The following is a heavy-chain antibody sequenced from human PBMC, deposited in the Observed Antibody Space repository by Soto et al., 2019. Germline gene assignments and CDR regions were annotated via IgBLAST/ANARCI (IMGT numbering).Heavy chain of an antibody. CDR3: ARNSLTGYYNYYYSMNV. V-gene: IGHV5-51*01. CDR2: IYPDDSDT. D-gene: IGHD3-9*01. J-gene: IGHJ6*02. CDR1: GYSFSIYC. Sequence: GESLKISCDSSGYSFSIYCIAWVLLMPGKGLEWMGSIYPDDSDTKYSPSFQGQVTISADKSISAAYLQWSSLKASDTAIYYCARNSLTGYYNYYYSMNVWGQGTTVTV.